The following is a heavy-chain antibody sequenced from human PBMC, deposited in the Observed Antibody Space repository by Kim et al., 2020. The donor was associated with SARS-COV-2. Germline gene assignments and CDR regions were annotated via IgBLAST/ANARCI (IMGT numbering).Heavy chain of an antibody. V-gene: IGHV3-30*07. J-gene: IGHJ4*02. Sequence: DPGKGQFTVSRDDSGDTLYLRMNSLRAEDTAVYYCARVKYGDYDFDYWGQGTLVTVSS. CDR3: ARVKYGDYDFDY. D-gene: IGHD4-17*01.